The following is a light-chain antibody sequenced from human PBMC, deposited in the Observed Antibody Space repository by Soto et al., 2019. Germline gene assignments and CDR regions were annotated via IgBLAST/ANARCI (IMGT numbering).Light chain of an antibody. CDR3: QQYGSSPGT. CDR1: QSVSSNS. CDR2: GAS. V-gene: IGKV3-20*01. J-gene: IGKJ1*01. Sequence: EIVLTQSPGTLSLSPGEGATLSCRASQSVSSNSLAWYQQKPGQAPRLLIYGASSRATDIPDRFSGSGSGTDSTLTISRLEPEDFAVYYCQQYGSSPGTFGQGTKVEIK.